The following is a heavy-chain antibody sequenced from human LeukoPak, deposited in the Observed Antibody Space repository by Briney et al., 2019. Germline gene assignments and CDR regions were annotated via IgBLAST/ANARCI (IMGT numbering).Heavy chain of an antibody. CDR3: ARVGHMITFGGVIVRNWFDP. CDR1: GGSFCGYY. D-gene: IGHD3-16*02. CDR2: IYYSGST. J-gene: IGHJ5*02. Sequence: SSETLSLTCAVYGGSFCGYYWSWMRQPPGKGLEWFGSIYYSGSTYYNPSLKSRVTISVDTSKNQFSLKLSSVTAADTAVYYCARVGHMITFGGVIVRNWFDPWGQGTLVTVSS. V-gene: IGHV4-34*01.